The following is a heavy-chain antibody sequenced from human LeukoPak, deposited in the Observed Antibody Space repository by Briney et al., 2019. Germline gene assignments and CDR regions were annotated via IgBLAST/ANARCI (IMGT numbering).Heavy chain of an antibody. D-gene: IGHD3-22*01. Sequence: SETLSLTCAVYGGSFSGYYWSWIRQPPGKGLEWIGEINHSGSTNYNPSLKSRVTISVDTSKNQFSLKLSSVTAADTAVYYCARGGDYYDSSEPFDYWGQGTLVTVSS. CDR2: INHSGST. V-gene: IGHV4-34*01. CDR1: GGSFSGYY. J-gene: IGHJ4*02. CDR3: ARGGDYYDSSEPFDY.